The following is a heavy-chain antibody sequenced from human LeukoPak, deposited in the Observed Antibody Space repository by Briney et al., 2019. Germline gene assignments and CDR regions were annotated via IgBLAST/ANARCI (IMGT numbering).Heavy chain of an antibody. CDR3: ARGAPHYDILTGYYRLFDY. D-gene: IGHD3-9*01. Sequence: PSETLSLTCTVSGGSISSYYWSWIRQPPGKGLEWIGYIYYSGSTNYNPSLKSRVTISVDTSKNQFPLNLSSVPAADTAVYYGARGAPHYDILTGYYRLFDYWGQGTLVTVSS. CDR2: IYYSGST. V-gene: IGHV4-59*01. J-gene: IGHJ4*02. CDR1: GGSISSYY.